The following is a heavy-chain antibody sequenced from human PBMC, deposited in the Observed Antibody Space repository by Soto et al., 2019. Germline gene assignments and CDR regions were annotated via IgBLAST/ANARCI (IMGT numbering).Heavy chain of an antibody. J-gene: IGHJ3*02. D-gene: IGHD4-17*01. Sequence: ASVTVSCQASGYTITSYYIHLVRQAPGQGLEWMGIINPSGGSTTYAQKFQGRVTMTRDTSTSTVYMELSSLRSEDTAVYYCTRAPSYGAFDIWGQGTMVTVSS. CDR1: GYTITSYY. CDR3: TRAPSYGAFDI. CDR2: INPSGGST. V-gene: IGHV1-46*03.